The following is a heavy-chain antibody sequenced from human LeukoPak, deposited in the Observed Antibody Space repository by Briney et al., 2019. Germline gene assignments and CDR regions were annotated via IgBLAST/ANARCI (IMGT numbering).Heavy chain of an antibody. CDR1: GGSISSSSYY. D-gene: IGHD2-2*01. CDR3: ASPVVVPENYYCYGMDV. V-gene: IGHV4-39*01. Sequence: SETLSLTCTVSGGSISSSSYYWGWIRQPPGKGLEWIGSIYYSGSTYYNPSLKSRVTISVDTSKNQFSLKLSSVTAADTAVYYCASPVVVPENYYCYGMDVWGQGTTVTVSS. J-gene: IGHJ6*02. CDR2: IYYSGST.